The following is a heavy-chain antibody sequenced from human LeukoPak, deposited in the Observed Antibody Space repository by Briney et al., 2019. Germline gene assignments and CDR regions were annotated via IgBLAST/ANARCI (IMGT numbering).Heavy chain of an antibody. Sequence: PGGSLRLSCAASGFTFIHAWMNWVRQAPGQGLEWVGRIKSKPNGETADYVAPRNRIFTISRDDSKNTLSLQMNSLKTEDTAVYYCVADTPDFAPSDFDYWGRGTLVTVSS. V-gene: IGHV3-15*07. D-gene: IGHD5-18*01. CDR1: GFTFIHAW. CDR3: VADTPDFAPSDFDY. CDR2: IKSKPNGETA. J-gene: IGHJ4*02.